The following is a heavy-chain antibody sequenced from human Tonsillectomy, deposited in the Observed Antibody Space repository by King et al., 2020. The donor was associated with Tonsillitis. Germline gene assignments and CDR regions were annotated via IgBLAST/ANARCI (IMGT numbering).Heavy chain of an antibody. CDR2: IYSGGST. CDR1: GFTVSSNY. CDR3: ARVRASDAFDI. V-gene: IGHV3-53*02. J-gene: IGHJ3*02. Sequence: VQLVETGGGLIQPGGSLRLSCAASGFTVSSNYMSWVRQAPGKGLEWVSVIYSGGSTYYADSVKGRFTISRDNSKNTLYLQMNSLRAEDTAVYYCARVRASDAFDIWGQGTMVTVSS.